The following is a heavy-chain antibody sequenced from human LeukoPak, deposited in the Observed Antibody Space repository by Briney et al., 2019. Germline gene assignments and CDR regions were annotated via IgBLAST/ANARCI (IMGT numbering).Heavy chain of an antibody. CDR1: GFTFSSYG. CDR3: AKDVGLMVGFDY. V-gene: IGHV3-30*02. J-gene: IGHJ4*02. Sequence: GGSLRLSCAASGFTFSSYGMHWVRQAPGKGLEWVAVIWYDGSNKYYADSVKGRFTISRDNSKNTLYLQMNSLRAEDTAVYYCAKDVGLMVGFDYWGQGTLVTVSS. D-gene: IGHD3-10*01. CDR2: IWYDGSNK.